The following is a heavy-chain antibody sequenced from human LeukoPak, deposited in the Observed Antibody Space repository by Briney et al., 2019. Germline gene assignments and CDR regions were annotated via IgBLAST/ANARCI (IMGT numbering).Heavy chain of an antibody. Sequence: SETLTLTCAVYGGSFSGYYWSWIRQPPGKGLEWIGEINHSGSTNYSPSLKSRVTISVDTSKNQFSLKLSSVTAADTAVYYCARDVGADGYFDYWGQGTLVTVSS. D-gene: IGHD6-25*01. V-gene: IGHV4-34*01. CDR1: GGSFSGYY. CDR3: ARDVGADGYFDY. CDR2: INHSGST. J-gene: IGHJ4*02.